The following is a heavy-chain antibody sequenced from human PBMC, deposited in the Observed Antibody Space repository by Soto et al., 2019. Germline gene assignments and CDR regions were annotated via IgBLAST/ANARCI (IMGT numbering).Heavy chain of an antibody. CDR1: GGTFSSYA. CDR3: ARGTRERQWLACF. Sequence: SVKVSCKASGGTFSSYAISWVRQAPGQGLEWMGGIIPIFGTANYAQKFQGGVTITADESTSTAYMELSSLRSEDTAVYYCARGTRERQWLACFWGQGTLVTVSS. CDR2: IIPIFGTA. J-gene: IGHJ4*02. V-gene: IGHV1-69*13. D-gene: IGHD6-19*01.